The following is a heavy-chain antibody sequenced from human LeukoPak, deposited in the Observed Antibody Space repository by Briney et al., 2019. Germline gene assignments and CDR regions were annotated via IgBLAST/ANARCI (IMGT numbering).Heavy chain of an antibody. J-gene: IGHJ4*02. CDR1: GFTFSSYS. Sequence: KAGGSLRLSCAASGFTFSSYSMNWVRQAPGKGLEWVSSISSSSSYIYYADSVKGRFTISRDNAKNSLYLQMNSLRAEDTAVYYCARSDGYNSYFDYWGQGTLVTVSS. D-gene: IGHD5-12*01. CDR2: ISSSSSYI. CDR3: ARSDGYNSYFDY. V-gene: IGHV3-21*01.